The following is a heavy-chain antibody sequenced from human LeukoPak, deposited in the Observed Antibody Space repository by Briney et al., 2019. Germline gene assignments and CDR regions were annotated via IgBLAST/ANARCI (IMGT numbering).Heavy chain of an antibody. CDR3: ARDVEMAI. V-gene: IGHV4-4*07. J-gene: IGHJ3*02. CDR2: VYTSRST. D-gene: IGHD5-24*01. CDR1: GGSISSCY. Sequence: TPSETLSLTCTVSGGSISSCYCSWIRQPAAKGLERMWRVYTSRSTNYNPSPSIQVSISIDMAQTKFALNLRPVTAADADVYFCARDVEMAIWGQGKMVTVSS.